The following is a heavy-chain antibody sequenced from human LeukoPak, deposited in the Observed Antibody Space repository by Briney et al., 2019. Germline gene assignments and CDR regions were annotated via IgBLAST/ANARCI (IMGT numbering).Heavy chain of an antibody. V-gene: IGHV4-39*07. CDR2: INHSGST. CDR1: GGSISSSSYY. J-gene: IGHJ3*02. Sequence: SETLSLTCTVSGGSISSSSYYWSWIRQPPGKGLEWIGEINHSGSTNYNPSLKSRVTISVDKSKNQFSLKLSSVTAADTAVYYCARYSTSWSAFDIWGQGTMVTVSS. D-gene: IGHD6-6*01. CDR3: ARYSTSWSAFDI.